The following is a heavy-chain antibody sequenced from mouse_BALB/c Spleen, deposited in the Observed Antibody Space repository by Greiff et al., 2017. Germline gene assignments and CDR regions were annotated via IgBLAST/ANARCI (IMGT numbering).Heavy chain of an antibody. CDR3: ALNFYFDY. V-gene: IGHV1S81*02. CDR2: INPSNGRT. Sequence: QVQLQQPGAELVKPRASVKLSCKASGYTFTSYWMHWVKQRPGQGLEWIGEINPSNGRTNYNEKFKSKATLTVDKSSSTAYMQLSSLTSEDSAVYYCALNFYFDYWGQGTTLTVSS. J-gene: IGHJ2*01. D-gene: IGHD1-3*01. CDR1: GYTFTSYW.